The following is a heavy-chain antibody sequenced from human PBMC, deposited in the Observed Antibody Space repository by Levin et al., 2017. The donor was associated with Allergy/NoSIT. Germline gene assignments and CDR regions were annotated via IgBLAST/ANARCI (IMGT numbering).Heavy chain of an antibody. D-gene: IGHD3-10*01. CDR2: INESGGTT. J-gene: IGHJ4*02. Sequence: GGSLRLSCAGSGFTFSSNAMSWVRQAPGKGLEWVAVINESGGTTYYADSVKGRFTISRDNSKKTLYLQMNSLGAEDTAVYYCAELSTTRGSIKMVRGVFDCWGQGTLVTVSS. CDR1: GFTFSSNA. V-gene: IGHV3-23*01. CDR3: AELSTTRGSIKMVRGVFDC.